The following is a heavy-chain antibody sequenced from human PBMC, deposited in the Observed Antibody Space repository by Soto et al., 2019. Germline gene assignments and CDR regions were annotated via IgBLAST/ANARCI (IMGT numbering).Heavy chain of an antibody. CDR2: ISSSSSTI. Sequence: GGSLRLSCAASGFTFSSYSMNWVRQAPGKGLEWVSYISSSSSTIYYADSVKGRFTISRDNAKNSLYLQMNSLRDEDTAVYYCARGFSSGWYVGNRFDPWGQGTLVTVSS. CDR3: ARGFSSGWYVGNRFDP. CDR1: GFTFSSYS. V-gene: IGHV3-48*02. J-gene: IGHJ5*02. D-gene: IGHD6-19*01.